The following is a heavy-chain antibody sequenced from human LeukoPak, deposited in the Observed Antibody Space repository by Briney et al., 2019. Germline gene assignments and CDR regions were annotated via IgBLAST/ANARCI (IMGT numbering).Heavy chain of an antibody. CDR2: ISSSSSYI. V-gene: IGHV3-21*01. D-gene: IGHD1-26*01. CDR1: GFTFSSYA. Sequence: GGSLRLSCAASGFTFSSYAMSWVRQAPGKGLEWVSSISSSSSYIYYADSVKGRFTISRDNAKNSLYLQMNSLRAEDTAVYYCARDSGSFVNWGQGTLVTVSS. CDR3: ARDSGSFVN. J-gene: IGHJ4*02.